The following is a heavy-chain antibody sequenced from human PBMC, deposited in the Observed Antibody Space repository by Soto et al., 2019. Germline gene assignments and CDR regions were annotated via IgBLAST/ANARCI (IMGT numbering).Heavy chain of an antibody. CDR2: IYYSGST. CDR3: ARHYSSGSRNWFDP. D-gene: IGHD6-19*01. J-gene: IGHJ5*02. Sequence: SLTCSVSGGSINSSSYFCGWVRQPPGKGLEWIGSIYYSGSTYYNPSLRSRVTISVDTSKNQFSLKLSSVTAADTAVFYCARHYSSGSRNWFDPWGQGTLVTVSS. CDR1: GGSINSSSYF. V-gene: IGHV4-39*01.